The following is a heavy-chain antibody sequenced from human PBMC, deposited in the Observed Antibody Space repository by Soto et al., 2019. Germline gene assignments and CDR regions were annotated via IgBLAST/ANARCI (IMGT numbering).Heavy chain of an antibody. J-gene: IGHJ4*02. CDR2: IYYSGST. CDR1: GDSINNGGYY. D-gene: IGHD6-13*01. CDR3: ARQKAAGTFTYYFDN. V-gene: IGHV4-31*03. Sequence: SETLSLTCSVSGDSINNGGYYWAWIRQYPGKGLEWIGYIYYSGSTHHNPSLKSRDTISLDTSKNQFSLILSSVTAADTAVYYCARQKAAGTFTYYFDNWGQGTLVTVSS.